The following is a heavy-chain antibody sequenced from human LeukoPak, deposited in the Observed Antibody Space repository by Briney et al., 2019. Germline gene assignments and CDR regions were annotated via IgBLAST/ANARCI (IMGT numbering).Heavy chain of an antibody. Sequence: ASVKVSCKASGYIFTDYYMHWVRQAPGQELGWMGRINPNSGGTNYAQKFQGRVTMTRDTSISTAYMELSRLRSDDTAVYYCARGHYYGSGRHYYYMDVWGKGTTVTVSS. D-gene: IGHD3-10*01. CDR1: GYIFTDYY. J-gene: IGHJ6*03. CDR3: ARGHYYGSGRHYYYMDV. V-gene: IGHV1-2*06. CDR2: INPNSGGT.